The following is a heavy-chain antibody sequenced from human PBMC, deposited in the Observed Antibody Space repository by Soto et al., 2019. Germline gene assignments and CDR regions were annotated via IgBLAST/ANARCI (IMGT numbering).Heavy chain of an antibody. CDR1: GYAFTSYY. D-gene: IGHD3-9*01. CDR2: IDPSGGST. V-gene: IGHV1-46*01. CDR3: ARAKDTYYDILTGYYIPVYYFDY. J-gene: IGHJ4*02. Sequence: ASVKVSCKASGYAFTSYYMHWVRQGPGQGLEWMGIIDPSGGSTSYAQKFQGRVTMTRDTSMSTVYMELSRLRSDDTAVYYCARAKDTYYDILTGYYIPVYYFDYWGQGTLVTVSS.